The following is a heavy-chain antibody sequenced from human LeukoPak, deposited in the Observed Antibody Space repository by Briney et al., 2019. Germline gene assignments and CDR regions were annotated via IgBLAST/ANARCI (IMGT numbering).Heavy chain of an antibody. V-gene: IGHV5-51*01. J-gene: IGHJ5*02. Sequence: ESLKISCKGYGDRFTSYCVAWVRQIPGKGLEWMGIIFPGDSDTRYSPSIQGQVTISVDRSISTAYLQWSSLKASDTAIYYCARRPLHSQNWLAPWGQGTLVTVSS. CDR1: GDRFTSYC. CDR2: IFPGDSDT. CDR3: ARRPLHSQNWLAP.